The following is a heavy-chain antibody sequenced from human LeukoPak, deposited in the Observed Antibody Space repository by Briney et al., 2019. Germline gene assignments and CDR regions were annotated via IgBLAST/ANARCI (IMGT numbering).Heavy chain of an antibody. CDR1: GFTFSSYW. CDR2: IKQDGSEK. J-gene: IGHJ6*03. D-gene: IGHD3-9*01. V-gene: IGHV3-7*01. Sequence: GGSLRLSCAASGFTFSSYWMSWVHQAPGKGLEWVANIKQDGSEKYYVDSVKGRFTISRDNAKNSLYLQMNSLRAEDTAVYYCARGGEERLRYFDWPMDVWGKGTTVTVSS. CDR3: ARGGEERLRYFDWPMDV.